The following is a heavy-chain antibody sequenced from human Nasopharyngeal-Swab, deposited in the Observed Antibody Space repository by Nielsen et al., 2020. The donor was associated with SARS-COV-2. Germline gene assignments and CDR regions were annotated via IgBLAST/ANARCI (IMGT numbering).Heavy chain of an antibody. CDR2: INHSGST. V-gene: IGHV4-34*01. D-gene: IGHD3-3*01. Sequence: WIRQPPGKGLEWIGEINHSGSTNYNPSLKSRVTISVDTSKNQFSLKLSSVTAADTAVYYCARGRGTIFGVVIINGYFQHWGQGTLGTVSS. CDR3: ARGRGTIFGVVIINGYFQH. J-gene: IGHJ1*01.